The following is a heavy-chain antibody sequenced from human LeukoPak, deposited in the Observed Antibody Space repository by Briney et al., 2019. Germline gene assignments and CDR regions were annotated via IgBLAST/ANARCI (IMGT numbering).Heavy chain of an antibody. J-gene: IGHJ4*02. V-gene: IGHV3-13*01. CDR3: ARVAKERVGGVYYFDY. CDR2: IGSAGDT. D-gene: IGHD1-1*01. CDR1: GFTFSDYD. Sequence: GGSLRLSCAASGFTFSDYDMHWVRHATGKGLEWVSAIGSAGDTYYTGSVKGRFTISRENAKNSLYLQMNSLRAGDTAVYYCARVAKERVGGVYYFDYWGQGTLVTVSS.